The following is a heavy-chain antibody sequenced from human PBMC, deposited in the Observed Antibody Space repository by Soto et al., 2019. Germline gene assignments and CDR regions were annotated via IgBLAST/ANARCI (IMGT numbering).Heavy chain of an antibody. CDR3: ARFFFISAICNTGSRPFFAY. J-gene: IGHJ4*02. CDR2: IYPAASDA. V-gene: IGHV5-51*01. CDR1: GYKFSSYL. D-gene: IGHD3-10*01. Sequence: PGESLKISCKASGYKFSSYLIAWVRQVPGKGLEWMGVIYPAASDARYSPSFQGQVTISVDNSISTAYRLWNTLKASDNARDYWARFFFISAICNTGSRPFFAYWGQGAWVTVSS.